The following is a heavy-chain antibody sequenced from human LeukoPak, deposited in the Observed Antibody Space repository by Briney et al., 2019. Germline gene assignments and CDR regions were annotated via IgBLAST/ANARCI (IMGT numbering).Heavy chain of an antibody. Sequence: ASEKVSCKASGYTFTGYYIHWVRQAPGQGLEWMGWINPISGDRNYAQKFQGRVTMTRDTSISTAYMELSRLRSDDTAVYYCARDSASTGYYYYSFYSMDVWGKGSTVTVSS. V-gene: IGHV1-2*02. J-gene: IGHJ6*03. CDR1: GYTFTGYY. CDR2: INPISGDR. D-gene: IGHD3-22*01. CDR3: ARDSASTGYYYYSFYSMDV.